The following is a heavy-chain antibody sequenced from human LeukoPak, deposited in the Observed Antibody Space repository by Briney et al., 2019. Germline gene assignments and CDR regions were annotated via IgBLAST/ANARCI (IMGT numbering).Heavy chain of an antibody. CDR2: ISSSSIYI. D-gene: IGHD2-15*01. V-gene: IGHV3-21*01. Sequence: PGGSLRLSCAASGFTFSSYEMNWVRQAPGKGLEWVSSISSSSIYIYYADSVKGRFTISRDNAKSSLSLQMNSLRAEDTAVYYCATTLGYCSGGSCYSWDWYFDLWGRGTLVTVSS. J-gene: IGHJ2*01. CDR3: ATTLGYCSGGSCYSWDWYFDL. CDR1: GFTFSSYE.